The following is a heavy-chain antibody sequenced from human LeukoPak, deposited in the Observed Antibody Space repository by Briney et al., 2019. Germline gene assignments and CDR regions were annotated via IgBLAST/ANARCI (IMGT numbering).Heavy chain of an antibody. CDR2: IYYSGST. V-gene: IGHV4-59*01. Sequence: PSETLSLTCTVSGGSISSYYWSWIRQPPGKGLEWIGYIYYSGSTNYNPSLKSRVTISVDTSKNQFSLKLSSVTAADTAVYYCARVDPDSSSTLEVFDLWGQGTLVTVSS. CDR3: ARVDPDSSSTLEVFDL. D-gene: IGHD6-6*01. CDR1: GGSISSYY. J-gene: IGHJ4*02.